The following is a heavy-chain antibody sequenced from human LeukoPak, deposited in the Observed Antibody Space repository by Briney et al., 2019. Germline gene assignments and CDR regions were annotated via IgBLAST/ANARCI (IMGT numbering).Heavy chain of an antibody. CDR2: IYSGGST. V-gene: IGHV3-53*01. J-gene: IGHJ3*02. CDR1: GFPFSNYA. Sequence: GGSLRLSCAASGFPFSNYAMTWVRQAPGKGLEWVSVIYSGGSTYYADSVKGRFTISRDNSKNTLYLQMNSLRAEDTAVYYCARLGRHDDAFDIWGQGTMVTVSS. CDR3: ARLGRHDDAFDI.